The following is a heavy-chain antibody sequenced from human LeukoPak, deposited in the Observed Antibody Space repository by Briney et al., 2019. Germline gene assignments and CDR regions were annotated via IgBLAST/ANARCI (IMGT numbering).Heavy chain of an antibody. CDR1: GGSISSSSYY. CDR3: ARGRAAAGTSFYVGP. D-gene: IGHD6-13*01. CDR2: INHSGST. V-gene: IGHV4-39*07. J-gene: IGHJ5*02. Sequence: PSETLSLTCTVSGGSISSSSYYWGWIRQPPGKGLEWIGEINHSGSTNYNPSLKSRVTISVDTSKNQFSLKLSSVTAADTAVYYCARGRAAAGTSFYVGPWGQGTLVTVSS.